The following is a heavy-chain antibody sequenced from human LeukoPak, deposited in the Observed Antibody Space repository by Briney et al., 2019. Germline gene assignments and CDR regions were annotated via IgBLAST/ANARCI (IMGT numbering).Heavy chain of an antibody. CDR1: GGSISSSYYY. D-gene: IGHD3-3*01. CDR2: IYYTGNT. J-gene: IGHJ3*01. CDR3: ARSFGSKNAFDV. V-gene: IGHV4-61*05. Sequence: PSEALSLTCTVSGGSISSSYYYWSWIRQPPGKGLDWIGNIYYTGNTNYNPSLKSRVSISLDTSRNQFFLNLSSVTATDTAVYYCARSFGSKNAFDVWGQGTVVTVSS.